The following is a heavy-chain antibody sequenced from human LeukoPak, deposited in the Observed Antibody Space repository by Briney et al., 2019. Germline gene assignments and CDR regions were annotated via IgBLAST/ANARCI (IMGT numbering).Heavy chain of an antibody. CDR1: GDSVTSGGYF. J-gene: IGHJ3*02. D-gene: IGHD2-21*02. CDR3: ARDVVVTSSPDAFDI. CDR2: ISNSGTT. Sequence: SETLSLTCTVSGDSVTSGGYFWTWIHQHPGKGLEWIGYISNSGTTSYNPSLKSRVSISVDTSNNQFSLRLSSVTAADAAVYYCARDVVVTSSPDAFDIWGQGTMVTASS. V-gene: IGHV4-31*03.